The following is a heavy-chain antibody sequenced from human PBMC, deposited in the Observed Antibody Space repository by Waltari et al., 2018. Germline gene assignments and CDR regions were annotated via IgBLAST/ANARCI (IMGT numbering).Heavy chain of an antibody. CDR1: GYTFTGYY. CDR2: SKPNSGGT. J-gene: IGHJ5*02. CDR3: ARADRITMVRGPPGFDP. D-gene: IGHD3-10*01. V-gene: IGHV1-2*02. Sequence: QVQLVQSGAEVKKPGASVKVSCKASGYTFTGYYMHWVRQAPGQGLEWMGWSKPNSGGTNYAQKFQGRVTMTRDTSISTAYMELSRLRSDDTAVYYCARADRITMVRGPPGFDPWGQGTLVTVSS.